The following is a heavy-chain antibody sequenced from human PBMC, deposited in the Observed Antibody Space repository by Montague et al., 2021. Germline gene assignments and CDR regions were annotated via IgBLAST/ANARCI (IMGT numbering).Heavy chain of an antibody. V-gene: IGHV4-59*08. CDR1: GGSISEFY. J-gene: IGHJ4*01. D-gene: IGHD3-16*01. CDR3: ARTNLGVERLDV. Sequence: SETLSLTCTVTGGSISEFYWSWIRQSPGKGLEWIGSVDFTERREFKASLKSRAHISVDKPKNTFSLKLTSVTAADTAVYFCARTNLGVERLDVWGHGVMVTVSS. CDR2: VDFTERR.